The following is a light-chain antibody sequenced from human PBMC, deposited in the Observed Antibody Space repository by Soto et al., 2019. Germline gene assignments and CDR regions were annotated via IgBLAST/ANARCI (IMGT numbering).Light chain of an antibody. CDR1: SSDVGVYNY. V-gene: IGLV2-14*01. CDR3: SSYTSSSTHVV. J-gene: IGLJ2*01. Sequence: QSALTQPASVSGSPGQSITISCTGTSSDVGVYNYVSWYQQHPGKAPKLMIYEVSNRPSGVSNRFSGYKSGNTASLTISGLQAEDEADYYCSSYTSSSTHVVFGGGTK. CDR2: EVS.